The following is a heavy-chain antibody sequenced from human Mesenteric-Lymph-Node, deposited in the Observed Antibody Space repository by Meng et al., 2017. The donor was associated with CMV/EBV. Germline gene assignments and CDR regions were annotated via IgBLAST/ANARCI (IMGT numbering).Heavy chain of an antibody. V-gene: IGHV3-23*01. CDR1: GFTFSSYA. Sequence: LSLTCAASGFTFSSYAMSWVRQAPGKGLEWVSAISGSGGSTYYADSVKGRFTISRDNSKNTLYLQMNSLRAEDTAVYYCARGGSSVPAAPGAFDYWGQGTLVTVSS. D-gene: IGHD2-2*01. CDR3: ARGGSSVPAAPGAFDY. J-gene: IGHJ4*02. CDR2: ISGSGGST.